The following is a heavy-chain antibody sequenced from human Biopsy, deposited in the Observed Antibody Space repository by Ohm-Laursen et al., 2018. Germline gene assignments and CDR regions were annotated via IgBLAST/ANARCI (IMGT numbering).Heavy chain of an antibody. CDR2: IDSGGYT. Sequence: SLRLSCSAFGFTVSRNYMTWVRQAPGKGLEWVSVIDSGGYTHYTDSVKGRFTISRDNSKNTLYLQMNNLSAEDTALYYCAKDKNDILTPGEGLDVWGPGTTVIVSS. D-gene: IGHD3-9*01. CDR3: AKDKNDILTPGEGLDV. J-gene: IGHJ6*02. CDR1: GFTVSRNY. V-gene: IGHV3-53*01.